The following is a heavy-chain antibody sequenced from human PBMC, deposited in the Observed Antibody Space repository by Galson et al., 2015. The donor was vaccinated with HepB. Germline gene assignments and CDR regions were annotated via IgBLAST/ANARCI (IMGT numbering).Heavy chain of an antibody. CDR2: ISGSGGST. V-gene: IGHV3-23*01. CDR1: GFTFSSYA. J-gene: IGHJ4*02. Sequence: SLRLSCAASGFTFSSYAMSWVRQAPGKGLEWVSAISGSGGSTYYADSVKGRFTISRDNSKNTLYLQMNSLRAEDTAVYYCAKDGGRGYSSGWWQVYYFDYWGQGTLVTVSS. D-gene: IGHD6-19*01. CDR3: AKDGGRGYSSGWWQVYYFDY.